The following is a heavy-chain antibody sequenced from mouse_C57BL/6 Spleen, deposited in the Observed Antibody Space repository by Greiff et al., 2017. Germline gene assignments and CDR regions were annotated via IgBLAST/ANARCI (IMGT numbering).Heavy chain of an antibody. D-gene: IGHD2-3*01. Sequence: EVQRVESGPELVKPGDSVKISCKASGYSFTGYFMNWVMQSHGKSLEWIGRINPYNGDTFYNQKFKGKATLTVDKSSSTAHMELRSLTSEDSAVYYCARSDGYYVYYFDYWGQGTTLTVSS. CDR3: ARSDGYYVYYFDY. J-gene: IGHJ2*01. CDR1: GYSFTGYF. V-gene: IGHV1-20*01. CDR2: INPYNGDT.